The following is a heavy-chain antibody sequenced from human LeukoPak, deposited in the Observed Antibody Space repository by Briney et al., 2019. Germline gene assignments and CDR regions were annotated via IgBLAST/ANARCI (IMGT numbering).Heavy chain of an antibody. V-gene: IGHV6-1*01. CDR1: GDSVSSNSAA. CDR3: AKGGSYSFDP. CDR2: TYYRCKWYN. Sequence: SQTLSLTCAISGDSVSSNSAAWNWIRQSPSRGLEWLGRTYYRCKWYNDYAVSVKSRITINPDTSKNQFSLQLNTVTPADTAVCYCAKGGSYSFDPWGQGTLVTVSS. J-gene: IGHJ5*02. D-gene: IGHD1-26*01.